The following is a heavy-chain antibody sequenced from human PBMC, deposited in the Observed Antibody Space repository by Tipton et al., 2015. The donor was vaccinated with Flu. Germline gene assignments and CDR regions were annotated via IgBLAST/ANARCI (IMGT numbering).Heavy chain of an antibody. CDR2: IYYNGST. J-gene: IGHJ4*02. Sequence: TLSLTCTVSRGSISSYYWSWIRQPPGKGLEWIGYIYYNGSTNYNPSLKSRVTISLDTSKNQFSLRLSSVTAADTAVYYCARQSTGSRFDYWGQRTLVTVSS. V-gene: IGHV4-59*08. CDR1: RGSISSYY. D-gene: IGHD1-1*01. CDR3: ARQSTGSRFDY.